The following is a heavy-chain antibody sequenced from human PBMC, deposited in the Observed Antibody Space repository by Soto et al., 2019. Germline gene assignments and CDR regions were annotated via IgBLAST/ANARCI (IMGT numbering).Heavy chain of an antibody. J-gene: IGHJ4*02. CDR2: ISYDGSNK. Sequence: GSLRLSCAASGFTFSSYGMHWVRQAPGKGLEWVAVISYDGSNKYYADSVKGRFTISRDNSKNTLYLQMNSLRAEDTAVYYCAKVEEEMATIFYWGQGTLVTVSS. CDR1: GFTFSSYG. V-gene: IGHV3-30*18. CDR3: AKVEEEMATIFY. D-gene: IGHD5-12*01.